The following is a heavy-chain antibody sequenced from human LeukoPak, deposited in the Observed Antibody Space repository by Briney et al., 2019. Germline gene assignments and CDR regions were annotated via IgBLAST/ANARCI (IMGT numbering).Heavy chain of an antibody. Sequence: PGGSLRLSCAVSGFTFSSYAMSWVRQAPGRGLEWVSGISSSGGSTPHADSVKGRFTISRDNSKNMLYLQMNSLRAEDTAVYYCAKVALNHYVWGSDRSPLGYWGQGTLVTVSS. CDR1: GFTFSSYA. V-gene: IGHV3-23*01. CDR3: AKVALNHYVWGSDRSPLGY. CDR2: ISSSGGST. J-gene: IGHJ4*02. D-gene: IGHD3-16*02.